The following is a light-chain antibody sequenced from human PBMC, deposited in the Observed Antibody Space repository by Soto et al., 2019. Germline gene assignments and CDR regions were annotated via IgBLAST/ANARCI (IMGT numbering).Light chain of an antibody. CDR1: QTLLDSDGRTY. V-gene: IGKV2-40*01. J-gene: IGKJ4*01. CDR2: TVS. CDR3: MQRLEFPLT. Sequence: EMVLTQTPLSLPVTPGEPASMSCRSSQTLLDSDGRTYLDWYLQKPGQSPQLLIYTVSYRASGVPDRFSGSGSGTEFTLKISRVEAEDVGVYYCMQRLEFPLTFGGGTKVDIK.